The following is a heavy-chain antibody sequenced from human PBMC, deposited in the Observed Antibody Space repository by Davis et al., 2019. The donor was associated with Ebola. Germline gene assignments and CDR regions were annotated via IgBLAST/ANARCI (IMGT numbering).Heavy chain of an antibody. CDR2: INHSGST. CDR1: GGSFSGSY. J-gene: IGHJ6*02. D-gene: IGHD5-24*01. V-gene: IGHV4-34*01. Sequence: MPSETLSLTCAVYGGSFSGSYWSWIRQPPGKGLQWFGEINHSGSTNYNPSLKSRVTISVDTSKTQFSLKLSSVTAADTAVYYCARGRGEGYIPGYYYYGMDVWGQGTTVTVSS. CDR3: ARGRGEGYIPGYYYYGMDV.